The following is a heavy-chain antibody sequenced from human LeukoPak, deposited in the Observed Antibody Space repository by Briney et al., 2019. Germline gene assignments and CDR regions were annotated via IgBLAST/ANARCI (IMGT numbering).Heavy chain of an antibody. CDR1: GFTFSTYG. V-gene: IGHV3-64*01. D-gene: IGHD6-13*01. Sequence: GGSLRLSCAASGFTFSTYGMHWVRQAPGKGLEYVSGIGPDGGTTYYAKSVKGRFTISRDNSKNMVYLQMGSLRADGMAVYYCARGAQLTDYWGQGTLVTVSS. J-gene: IGHJ4*02. CDR3: ARGAQLTDY. CDR2: IGPDGGTT.